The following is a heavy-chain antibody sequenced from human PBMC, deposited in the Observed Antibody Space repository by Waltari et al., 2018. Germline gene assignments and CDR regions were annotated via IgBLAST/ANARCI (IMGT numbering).Heavy chain of an antibody. D-gene: IGHD3-10*01. V-gene: IGHV4-4*02. CDR3: ARDRNYYGSGSYYKNVYYFDY. J-gene: IGHJ4*02. CDR1: GGSIRRSNW. CDR2: IYHSGST. Sequence: QVQLQESGPGLVKPSGTLSLTCAVSGGSIRRSNWWSWVRQPQGKGLEWIGEIYHSGSTNYNPSLKSRVTISVDKSKNQFSLKLSSVTAADTAVYYCARDRNYYGSGSYYKNVYYFDYWGQGTLVTVSS.